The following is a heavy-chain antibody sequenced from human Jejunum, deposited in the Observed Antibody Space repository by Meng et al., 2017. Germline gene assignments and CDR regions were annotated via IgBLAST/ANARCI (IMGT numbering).Heavy chain of an antibody. CDR1: GVSVTGGGYY. D-gene: IGHD2-15*01. CDR2: IYNSGST. V-gene: IGHV4-31*03. J-gene: IGHJ6*02. CDR3: AREAATQKYYYGMDF. Sequence: SETLSLTCTVSGVSVTGGGYYWTWIRQLPGKGLEWIGNIYNSGSTSYNPSLQSRITISLDTSKNQFSLRLSSVTAADTAVYYCAREAATQKYYYGMDFWGQGTTVTVSS.